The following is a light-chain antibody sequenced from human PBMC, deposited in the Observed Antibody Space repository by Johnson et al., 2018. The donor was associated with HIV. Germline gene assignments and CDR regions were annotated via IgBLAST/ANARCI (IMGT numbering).Light chain of an antibody. J-gene: IGLJ1*01. Sequence: QPVLTQPPSVSAAPGQKVTISCSGSSSNVGDNYVSWYRQLPGTAPKLLISANDKRPSGIPDRFSGSKSGTSATLGITGLQTGDEADYYCGTWDSSLRAFVFGTGTKVTVL. V-gene: IGLV1-51*01. CDR1: SSNVGDNY. CDR3: GTWDSSLRAFV. CDR2: AND.